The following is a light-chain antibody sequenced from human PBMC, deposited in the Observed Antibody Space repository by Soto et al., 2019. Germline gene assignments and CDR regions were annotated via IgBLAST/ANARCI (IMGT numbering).Light chain of an antibody. CDR1: QSVTSSY. CDR3: QQYGTSRQT. V-gene: IGKV3-20*01. Sequence: IVLTQSPGTLSLSPGERATLSCRASQSVTSSYVAWYPQKPGQAPRLLIYGASSRATGIPDRFTGSGSGTDFTLTISRLEPEDFAVYYCQQYGTSRQTFGQGTKVDIK. CDR2: GAS. J-gene: IGKJ1*01.